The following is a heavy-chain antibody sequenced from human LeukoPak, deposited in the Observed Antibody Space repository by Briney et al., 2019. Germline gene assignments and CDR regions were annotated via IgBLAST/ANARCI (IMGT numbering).Heavy chain of an antibody. V-gene: IGHV3-11*04. CDR3: ARNRFLEWLSPPFDY. CDR1: GFTFSDYY. J-gene: IGHJ4*02. CDR2: ISSSGSTI. D-gene: IGHD3-3*01. Sequence: GGSLRLSCAASGFTFSDYYMSWIRQAPGKGLEWVSYISSSGSTIYYADSVKGRFTISRDNAKNSLYLQMNSLRAEDTAVYYCARNRFLEWLSPPFDYWGQGTLVTVSS.